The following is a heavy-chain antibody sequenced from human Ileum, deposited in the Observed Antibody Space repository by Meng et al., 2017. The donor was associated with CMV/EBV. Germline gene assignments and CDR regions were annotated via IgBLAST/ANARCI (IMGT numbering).Heavy chain of an antibody. CDR1: SASISPYY. CDR3: ARGQTVRGFEY. J-gene: IGHJ4*02. Sequence: QAALRGPGPGLVKPSETLSLTCTVSSASISPYYWNWIWQPAGKGLEWIGRIYTGGPTDYNPSLKSRVTMSVDTSKNQFFLNLSSVTAADTAVYYCARGQTVRGFEYWGLGILVTVSS. D-gene: IGHD3-10*01. CDR2: IYTGGPT. V-gene: IGHV4-4*07.